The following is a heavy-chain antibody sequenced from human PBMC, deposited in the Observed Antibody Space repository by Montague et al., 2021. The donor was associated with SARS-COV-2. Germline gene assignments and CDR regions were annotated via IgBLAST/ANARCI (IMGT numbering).Heavy chain of an antibody. J-gene: IGHJ5*02. Sequence: SETLSLTCTVSGVSVSNRYTHWNWIRQSPGKGLEWIGHIDYGGSPNYSPSLHSRVTISLDTSKNQLSLRLNSATAADTAAYYCASYWQGGSGRGSWGQGTLVTVSS. CDR2: IDYGGSP. D-gene: IGHD3-10*01. V-gene: IGHV4-61*01. CDR1: GVSVSNRYTH. CDR3: ASYWQGGSGRGS.